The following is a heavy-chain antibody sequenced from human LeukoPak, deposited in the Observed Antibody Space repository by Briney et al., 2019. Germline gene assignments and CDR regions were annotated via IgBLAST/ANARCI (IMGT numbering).Heavy chain of an antibody. Sequence: GGSLRLSCAASGFTFSSYSMNWVRQAPGKGLEWVSSISSSSSYIYYADSVKGRFTISRDNAKNSLYLQMSSLRAEDTAVYYCARDAGLAYCGGDCYSPAYYFDYWGQGTLVTVSS. CDR3: ARDAGLAYCGGDCYSPAYYFDY. D-gene: IGHD2-21*02. V-gene: IGHV3-21*01. J-gene: IGHJ4*02. CDR2: ISSSSSYI. CDR1: GFTFSSYS.